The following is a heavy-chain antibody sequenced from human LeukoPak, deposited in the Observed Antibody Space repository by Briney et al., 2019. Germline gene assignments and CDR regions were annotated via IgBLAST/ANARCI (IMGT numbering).Heavy chain of an antibody. J-gene: IGHJ4*02. V-gene: IGHV1-18*01. CDR3: ARDHGRVSWELHAEDFDY. D-gene: IGHD1-26*01. CDR1: GYTFTSYG. CDR2: ISAYNGNT. Sequence: ASVKVSCKASGYTFTSYGISWVRQAPGQGLELMGWISAYNGNTNYAQKLQCRVTMTTDTSTSTAYMELRSLRSDDTAVYYCARDHGRVSWELHAEDFDYWGQGTLVTVSS.